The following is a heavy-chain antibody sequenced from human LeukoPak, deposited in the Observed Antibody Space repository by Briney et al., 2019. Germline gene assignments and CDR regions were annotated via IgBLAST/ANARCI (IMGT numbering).Heavy chain of an antibody. J-gene: IGHJ4*02. V-gene: IGHV3-30*02. CDR2: IRYDGSNK. D-gene: IGHD3-22*01. CDR1: GFTFSSYG. CDR3: AKDYYYDSSGYLDY. Sequence: HPGGSLRLSCAASGFTFSSYGMHWVRQAPGKGLEWVAFIRYDGSNKYYADSVKGRFTISRDNSKNTLYLQMNSLRAEDTAVYYCAKDYYYDSSGYLDYWGQGTLVTVSS.